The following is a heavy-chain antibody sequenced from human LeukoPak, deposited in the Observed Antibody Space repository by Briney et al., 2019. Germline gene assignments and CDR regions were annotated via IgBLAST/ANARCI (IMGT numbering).Heavy chain of an antibody. D-gene: IGHD3-22*01. CDR2: IYQSGRT. CDR3: ARVGLLLPYYYNMDV. J-gene: IGHJ6*02. V-gene: IGHV4-4*02. Sequence: SETLSLTCAVSGDSINSSYWWNWVRPPPGKGLEWIGEIYQSGRTNYDPSLKSRVTISVDESKSQFSLELRSVTAADTAIYYCARVGLLLPYYYNMDVWGQGTKVTVSS. CDR1: GDSINSSYW.